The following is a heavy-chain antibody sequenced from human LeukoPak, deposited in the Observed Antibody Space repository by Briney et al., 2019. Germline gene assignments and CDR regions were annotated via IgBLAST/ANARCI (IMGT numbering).Heavy chain of an antibody. CDR3: AKGAATLADGPDS. J-gene: IGHJ4*02. D-gene: IGHD6-13*01. V-gene: IGHV3-23*01. CDR1: GFTFSAYV. CDR2: ISSNAESA. Sequence: GGSLRLSCAASGFTFSAYVMHWVRRAPGKGLHWVSAISSNAESAYYADSVQGRFTISRDNSKNMLYLQMDSLWAEDTAVYYCAKGAATLADGPDSWGQGTLVTVSS.